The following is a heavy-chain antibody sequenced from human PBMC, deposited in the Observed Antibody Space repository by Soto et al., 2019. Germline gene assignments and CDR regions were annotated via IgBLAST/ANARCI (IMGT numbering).Heavy chain of an antibody. CDR3: ATPKTSHSKGFDY. V-gene: IGHV1-45*02. J-gene: IGHJ4*02. CDR2: ITPFNGNT. D-gene: IGHD2-2*01. CDR1: GYTFTYRY. Sequence: ASVKVSCKASGYTFTYRYLHWVRQAPGQALEWMGWITPFNGNTNYAQKFQDRVTITRDRSMSTAYMELSSLRSEDTAMYYCATPKTSHSKGFDYWGQGTQVTVSS.